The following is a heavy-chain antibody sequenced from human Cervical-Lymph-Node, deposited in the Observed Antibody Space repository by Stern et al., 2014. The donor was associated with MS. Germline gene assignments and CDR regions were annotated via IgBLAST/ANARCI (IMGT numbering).Heavy chain of an antibody. CDR2: IYYSGST. CDR3: ARGAGWFDP. V-gene: IGHV4-59*01. Sequence: ASRPGMVKPSETLSLTCTVSGGSISSYYWSWIRQPPGKGLERIGYIYYSGSTHNNPSLKSRVTISVDTSKNQFSLKLSSVTAADTAVYYCARGAGWFDPWGQGTLVTVSS. CDR1: GGSISSYY. J-gene: IGHJ5*02.